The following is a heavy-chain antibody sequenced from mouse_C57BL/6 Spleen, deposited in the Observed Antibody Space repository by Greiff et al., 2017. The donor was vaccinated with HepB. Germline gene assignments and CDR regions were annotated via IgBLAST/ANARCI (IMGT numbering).Heavy chain of an antibody. CDR1: GYAFTNYL. J-gene: IGHJ4*01. CDR3: ARDRRAMDY. Sequence: VQLQQSGAELVRPGTSVKVSCKASGYAFTNYLIEWVKQRPGQGLEWIGVINPGSGGTNYNEKFKGKATLTADKSSSTAYMQLSSLTSEDSAVYFCARDRRAMDYWGQGTSVTVSS. CDR2: INPGSGGT. V-gene: IGHV1-54*01. D-gene: IGHD2-14*01.